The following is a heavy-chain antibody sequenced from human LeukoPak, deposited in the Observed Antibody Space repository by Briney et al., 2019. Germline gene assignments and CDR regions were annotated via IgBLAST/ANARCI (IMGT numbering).Heavy chain of an antibody. Sequence: ASLRVSCKDSGYTFTSYAISWVRQAPGQGLEWRAWMNPNSGNTDYAQTFQGRVTMTRNTSISTAYMELSSLRSEDTAVYYCARGASVDYDFWSGYPKRGAYFDYWGQGNLVTVSS. CDR2: MNPNSGNT. CDR1: GYTFTSYA. CDR3: ARGASVDYDFWSGYPKRGAYFDY. V-gene: IGHV1-8*01. D-gene: IGHD3-3*01. J-gene: IGHJ4*02.